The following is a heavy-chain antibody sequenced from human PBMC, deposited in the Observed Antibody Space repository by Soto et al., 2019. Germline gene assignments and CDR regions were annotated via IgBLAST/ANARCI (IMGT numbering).Heavy chain of an antibody. CDR2: ISGSGGST. V-gene: IGHV3-23*01. J-gene: IGHJ6*02. Sequence: GGSLRLSCAASGFTFSSYAMSWVRQAPGKGLEWVSAISGSGGSTYYADSVKGRFTISRDNSKNTLYLQMNSLRAEDTAVYYCAKAKGAIFGVVIYYYYYGMDVWGQGTTVTVSS. D-gene: IGHD3-3*01. CDR1: GFTFSSYA. CDR3: AKAKGAIFGVVIYYYYYGMDV.